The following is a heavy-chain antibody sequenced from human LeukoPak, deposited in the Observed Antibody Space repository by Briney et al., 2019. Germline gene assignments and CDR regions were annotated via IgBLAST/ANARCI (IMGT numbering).Heavy chain of an antibody. CDR1: GYTLTSYA. CDR3: KPSWFDP. CDR2: INAGNGNT. J-gene: IGHJ5*02. V-gene: IGHV1-3*03. Sequence: GASVKVSCKASGYTLTSYAMYWVRQAPGQRLEWMGWINAGNGNTKYSQEFQGRVTITRDTSASTAYMELNSLKTEDTAVYYCKPSWFDPWGQGTLVTVSS.